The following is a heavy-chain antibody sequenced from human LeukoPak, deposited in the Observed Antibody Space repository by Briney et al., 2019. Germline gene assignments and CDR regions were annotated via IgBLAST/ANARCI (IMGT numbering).Heavy chain of an antibody. Sequence: SETLSLTCTVSGGSISSYYWSWIRQPPGKGLEWIGYIYYSGSTNHNPSLKSRVTISVDTSKNQFSLKLSSVTAADTAVYYCARAIYYYDSSGYFDWGQGTLVTVSS. CDR3: ARAIYYYDSSGYFD. J-gene: IGHJ4*02. CDR2: IYYSGST. V-gene: IGHV4-59*01. CDR1: GGSISSYY. D-gene: IGHD3-22*01.